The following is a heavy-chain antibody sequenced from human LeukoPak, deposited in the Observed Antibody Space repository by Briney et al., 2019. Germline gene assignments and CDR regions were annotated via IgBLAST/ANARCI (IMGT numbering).Heavy chain of an antibody. D-gene: IGHD3-22*01. Sequence: ASVKVSCKASGYSFSNYGITWVRQAPGQGLEWMGWISAYNGNTNYAQKFQGRVTMTRDTSTSTAYMELRSLRSDDTAVYYCAREPPFRSGYYYYWGQGTLVTVSS. V-gene: IGHV1-18*01. CDR2: ISAYNGNT. CDR1: GYSFSNYG. J-gene: IGHJ4*02. CDR3: AREPPFRSGYYYY.